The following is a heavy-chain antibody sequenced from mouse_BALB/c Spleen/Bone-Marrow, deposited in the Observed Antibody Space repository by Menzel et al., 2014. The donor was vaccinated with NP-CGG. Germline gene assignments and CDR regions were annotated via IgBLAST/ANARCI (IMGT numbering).Heavy chain of an antibody. CDR3: ARQEFAIYWYFDV. CDR2: IDPANGNT. J-gene: IGHJ1*01. D-gene: IGHD1-3*01. V-gene: IGHV14-3*02. Sequence: VQLQQSGAELVKPGASVKLSCSASGFNIKDTYMHWVKQRPEQGLEWIGRIDPANGNTKYDPKFQDKATITADTSSNTVDLQLSSLTLEDTAVYYCARQEFAIYWYFDVWGAGTTVTVSS. CDR1: GFNIKDTY.